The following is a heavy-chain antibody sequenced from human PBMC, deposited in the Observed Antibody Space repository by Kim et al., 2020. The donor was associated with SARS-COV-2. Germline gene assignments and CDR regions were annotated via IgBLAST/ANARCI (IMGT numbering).Heavy chain of an antibody. V-gene: IGHV4-4*02. CDR1: GGSINNKNW. Sequence: SETLSLTCTVSGGSINNKNWWSWVRQSPGKGLEWIGEIYHEGTTNYNPSLKSRVTILVDRSKNQCSLKLTSVTAADTAVYYCARTPDYYYGMDVWGQGTTVTVSS. J-gene: IGHJ6*02. CDR2: IYHEGTT. CDR3: ARTPDYYYGMDV.